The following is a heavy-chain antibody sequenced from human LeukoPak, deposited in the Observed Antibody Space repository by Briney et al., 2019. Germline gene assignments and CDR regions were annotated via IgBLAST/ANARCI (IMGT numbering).Heavy chain of an antibody. J-gene: IGHJ4*02. V-gene: IGHV3-23*01. CDR3: AKKRIMERGYYHFDC. Sequence: PGGSLRLSCAASGFTFSSYSMNWVRQAPGKGLEWVAIISGGGETTVYADSVEGRFTISRDNSKNTLYLQMTSLTAEDTAIYYCAKKRIMERGYYHFDCWGQGTLVTVSS. D-gene: IGHD3-22*01. CDR1: GFTFSSYS. CDR2: ISGGGETT.